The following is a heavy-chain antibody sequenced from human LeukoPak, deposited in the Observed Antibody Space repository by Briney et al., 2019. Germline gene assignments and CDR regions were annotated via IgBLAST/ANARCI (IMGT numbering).Heavy chain of an antibody. D-gene: IGHD6-19*01. CDR1: GYTFTSYG. Sequence: LEASVEVSCKASGYTFTSYGISWVRQAPGQGLEWMGWISPYNGNTNYAQKLQGRVTMTTGTSTSTAYMELRSLRSDDTAVYYCARGPDSTGWWGRGFDYWGQGTLVTVSS. CDR2: ISPYNGNT. CDR3: ARGPDSTGWWGRGFDY. V-gene: IGHV1-18*01. J-gene: IGHJ4*02.